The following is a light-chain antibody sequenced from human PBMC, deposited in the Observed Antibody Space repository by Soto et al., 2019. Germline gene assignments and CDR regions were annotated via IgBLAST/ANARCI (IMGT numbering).Light chain of an antibody. V-gene: IGKV2-28*01. CDR1: QSLLYSNGYNY. Sequence: DIVLTQSPLSLPVTPGEPASISCRSSQSLLYSNGYNYLDWYLQKPGQSPQLLIYLGSNRASGVPDRFSGSGSGTDVTLKISRVEAEDVGIYYCMQGRQTPLTFGGGTKVEF. CDR2: LGS. J-gene: IGKJ4*01. CDR3: MQGRQTPLT.